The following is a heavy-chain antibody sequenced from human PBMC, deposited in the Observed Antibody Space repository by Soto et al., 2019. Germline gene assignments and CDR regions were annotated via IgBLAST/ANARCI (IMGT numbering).Heavy chain of an antibody. CDR3: AGEEGGGYFQH. V-gene: IGHV4-39*02. CDR2: IYYSGST. CDR1: GGSISSSSYY. Sequence: SETLSLTCTVSGGSISSSSYYWGWIRQPPGKGLEWIGSIYYSGSTYYNPSLKSRVTISVDTSKNQFSLKLSSVTAADTAVYYCAGEEGGGYFQHWGQGTLVTVSS. J-gene: IGHJ1*01. D-gene: IGHD3-16*01.